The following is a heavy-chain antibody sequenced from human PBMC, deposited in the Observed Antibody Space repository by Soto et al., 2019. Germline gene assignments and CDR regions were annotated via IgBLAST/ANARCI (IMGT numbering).Heavy chain of an antibody. CDR3: TTDSYITVTPVRLDY. CDR1: GFTFSNAW. V-gene: IGHV3-15*07. CDR2: VKSKTHGGTT. J-gene: IGHJ4*01. D-gene: IGHD4-4*01. Sequence: EVQLVESGGGLVKPGGSLTLSCAASGFTFSNAWINWVRQAQGKGLEWVGRVKSKTHGGTTDFAGSVKGRFAISRDDSISMAFMRMNSLKIEDTAVYYCTTDSYITVTPVRLDYWGHGTLVTVSS.